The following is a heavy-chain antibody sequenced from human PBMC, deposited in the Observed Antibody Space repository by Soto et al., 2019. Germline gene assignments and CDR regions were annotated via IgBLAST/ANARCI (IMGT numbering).Heavy chain of an antibody. D-gene: IGHD2-15*01. CDR2: ISGSGGST. CDR3: AKVDCSGGSCYSFYDAFDI. Sequence: EVQLLESGGGLVQPGGSLRLSCAASGFTFSSYAMSWVRQAPGKGLECVSAISGSGGSTYYADSVKGRFTISRDNSKNTLYLQMNSLRAEDTAVYYCAKVDCSGGSCYSFYDAFDIWGQGTMVTVSS. J-gene: IGHJ3*02. CDR1: GFTFSSYA. V-gene: IGHV3-23*01.